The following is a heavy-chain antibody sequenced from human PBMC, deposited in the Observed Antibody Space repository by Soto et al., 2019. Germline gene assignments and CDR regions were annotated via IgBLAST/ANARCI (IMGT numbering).Heavy chain of an antibody. D-gene: IGHD3-10*01. CDR3: ARVRVRGNYIDY. V-gene: IGHV4-31*03. J-gene: IGHJ4*02. CDR1: GGSISSGGYY. CDR2: IYYSGST. Sequence: PSETLSLTCTVSGGSISSGGYYWSWIRQHPGKGLEWIGYIYYSGSTYYNPSLKSRVTISVDTSKNQFSLKLSSVTAADTAVYYCARVRVRGNYIDYWGQGTLVTVSS.